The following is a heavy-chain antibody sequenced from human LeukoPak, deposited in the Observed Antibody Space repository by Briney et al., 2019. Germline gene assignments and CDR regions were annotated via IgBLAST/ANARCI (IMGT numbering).Heavy chain of an antibody. CDR1: GSTFSSYG. J-gene: IGHJ4*02. Sequence: GGSLRLSCAASGSTFSSYGMSWVRQAPGKGLEWVSAISGSGGSTYYADSVKGRFTISRDNSKNTLYLQMNSLRAEDTAVYYCAKDRYYDILTGSDYFDYWGQGTLVTVSS. CDR2: ISGSGGST. CDR3: AKDRYYDILTGSDYFDY. V-gene: IGHV3-23*01. D-gene: IGHD3-9*01.